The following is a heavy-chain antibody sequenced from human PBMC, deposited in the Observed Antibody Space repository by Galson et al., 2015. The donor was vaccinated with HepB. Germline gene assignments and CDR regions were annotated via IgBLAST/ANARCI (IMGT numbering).Heavy chain of an antibody. CDR2: ISYDGSNK. CDR1: GFTFSRYG. V-gene: IGHV3-30*03. J-gene: IGHJ6*02. Sequence: SLRLSCAASGFTFSRYGMHWVRQAPGKWLEWVAVISYDGSNKYYADSVKGRFTISRDNSKNTLYLQMNSLRAEDTAVYYCARIWEQWLVGNYGMDVWGQGTTVTVSS. D-gene: IGHD6-19*01. CDR3: ARIWEQWLVGNYGMDV.